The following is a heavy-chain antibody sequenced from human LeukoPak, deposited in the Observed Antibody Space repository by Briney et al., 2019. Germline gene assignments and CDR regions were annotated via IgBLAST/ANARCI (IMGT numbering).Heavy chain of an antibody. D-gene: IGHD3-10*01. CDR3: ARAPQPRLAETRGFDY. CDR2: IYYSGST. V-gene: IGHV4-31*03. J-gene: IGHJ4*02. CDR1: GGSISSGGYY. Sequence: SETLSLTCTVSGGSISSGGYYWSWIRQHPGKGLEWIGYIYYSGSTYYNPSLKSRVTISVDTSKNQFSLKLSSVTAADTAVYYCARAPQPRLAETRGFDYWGQGTLVTVSS.